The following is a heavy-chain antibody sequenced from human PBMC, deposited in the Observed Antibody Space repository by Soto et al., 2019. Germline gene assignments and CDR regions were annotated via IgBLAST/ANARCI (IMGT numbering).Heavy chain of an antibody. Sequence: QVQLVESGGGVVQPGRSLRLSCAASGFTFSSYAMHWVRQAPGKGLEWVAVISYDGSNKYYADSVKGRFTISRDNSKNTLYLQMNSLRAEDTAVYYCAGETYYDFWSGPYYGMDVWGQGTTVTVSS. V-gene: IGHV3-30-3*01. CDR3: AGETYYDFWSGPYYGMDV. D-gene: IGHD3-3*01. CDR2: ISYDGSNK. CDR1: GFTFSSYA. J-gene: IGHJ6*02.